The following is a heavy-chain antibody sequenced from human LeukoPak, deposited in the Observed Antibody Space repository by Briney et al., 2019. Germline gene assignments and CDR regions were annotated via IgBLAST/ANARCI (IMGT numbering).Heavy chain of an antibody. D-gene: IGHD5-12*01. CDR2: IKNDGSDK. V-gene: IGHV3-7*01. J-gene: IGHJ4*02. CDR3: VNLGYSD. CDR1: GFSFSAAW. Sequence: GGSLRLSCEASGFSFSAAWMTWVRQAPGKGLEWVATIKNDGSDKYYVDSVKGRFTLSRDNAKNSVYLQMNSLRVEDTAVYYCVNLGYSDGGQGALVTVSS.